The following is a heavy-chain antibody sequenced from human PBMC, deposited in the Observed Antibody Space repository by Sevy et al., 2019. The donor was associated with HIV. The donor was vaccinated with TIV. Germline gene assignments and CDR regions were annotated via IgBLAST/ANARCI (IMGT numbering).Heavy chain of an antibody. J-gene: IGHJ4*02. Sequence: SETLSLTCTVSGGSVSSGSYYWTWIRQPPGKGLVWIGYIYKSGRTNYNPSLKSRVTISVDTSKNQFSLKLSSVTAADTAVYYCARDHGHGGWLVDYWGQGTLVTVSS. CDR2: IYKSGRT. CDR3: ARDHGHGGWLVDY. D-gene: IGHD6-19*01. V-gene: IGHV4-61*01. CDR1: GGSVSSGSYY.